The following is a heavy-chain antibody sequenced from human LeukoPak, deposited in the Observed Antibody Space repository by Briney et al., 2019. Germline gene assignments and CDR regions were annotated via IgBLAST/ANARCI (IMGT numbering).Heavy chain of an antibody. CDR2: INPASGGT. D-gene: IGHD2-21*01. V-gene: IGHV1-2*02. J-gene: IGHJ5*02. Sequence: ASVKVSCKASGYIFSGHYIRWVRQAPGQGLEWMGWINPASGGTNNAQKFHGRVTMTKDTSINTVYMELNSLRSDDTAAYYRARVLFPSGPTNCFDPWGQETLVTVSS. CDR1: GYIFSGHY. CDR3: ARVLFPSGPTNCFDP.